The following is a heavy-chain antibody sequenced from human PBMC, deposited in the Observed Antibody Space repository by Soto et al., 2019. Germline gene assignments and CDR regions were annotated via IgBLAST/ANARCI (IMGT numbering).Heavy chain of an antibody. CDR3: AGDPGFRGYVSYYYYGMDV. V-gene: IGHV1-18*04. Sequence: QVQLVQSGAEVKKPGASVKVSCKASGYTFTSYGISWVRQAPGQGLEWMGWISAYNGNTNYAQKLQGRVTMTTDTSRRTAYVLLSSLRYDDTALYCCAGDPGFRGYVSYYYYGMDVWGQGTTVTVSS. CDR2: ISAYNGNT. J-gene: IGHJ6*02. D-gene: IGHD3-16*01. CDR1: GYTFTSYG.